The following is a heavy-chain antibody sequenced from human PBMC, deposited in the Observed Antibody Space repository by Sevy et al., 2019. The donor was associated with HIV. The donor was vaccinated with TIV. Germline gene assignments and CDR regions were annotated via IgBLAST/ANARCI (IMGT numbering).Heavy chain of an antibody. Sequence: GGSLRLSCTTSGFTFGDYAMNWVRQATGKGLEWVAFLKSKADGGTVDHAASVKGRFTISRDDSKSIAYLQMNDLTTEDPGVYYCTRWKGLQSIFDYWGQGALVTVSS. CDR1: GFTFGDYA. J-gene: IGHJ4*02. D-gene: IGHD1-1*01. CDR3: TRWKGLQSIFDY. V-gene: IGHV3-49*04. CDR2: LKSKADGGTV.